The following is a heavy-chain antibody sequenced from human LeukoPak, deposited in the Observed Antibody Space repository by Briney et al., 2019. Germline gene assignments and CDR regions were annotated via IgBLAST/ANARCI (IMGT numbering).Heavy chain of an antibody. CDR3: TRTGRAWMFDY. V-gene: IGHV4-61*02. D-gene: IGHD1-1*01. CDR1: GDSISSGTHY. CDR2: IYTSGNS. Sequence: SQTLSLTCSVSGDSISSGTHYWSWIRQPAGKELEWLGRIYTSGNSDYNPSLKSRLSFSVDTPKNQFSLKLTSVTAADTAIYYCTRTGRAWMFDYWGQGTLATVSS. J-gene: IGHJ4*02.